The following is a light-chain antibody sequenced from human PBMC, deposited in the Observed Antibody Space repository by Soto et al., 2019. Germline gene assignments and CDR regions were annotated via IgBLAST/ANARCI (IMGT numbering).Light chain of an antibody. CDR2: DAS. V-gene: IGKV3-11*01. Sequence: EIVLTQSPATLSLSPGERATLSCRASQSVSSYLAWYQQKPGQAPRLLIYDASNRATGIPARFSGSGSGTDFTLTISSLEPEDFAVYYCQQRREGYTFGQGTKLEIK. CDR1: QSVSSY. J-gene: IGKJ2*01. CDR3: QQRREGYT.